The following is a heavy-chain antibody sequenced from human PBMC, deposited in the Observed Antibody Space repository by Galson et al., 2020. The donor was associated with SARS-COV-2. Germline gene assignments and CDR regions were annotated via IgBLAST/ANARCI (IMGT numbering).Heavy chain of an antibody. V-gene: IGHV2-5*02. D-gene: IGHD3-22*01. J-gene: IGHJ5*01. CDR1: EFSLTTRPVG. CDR3: VHRHHYDGKWNEGCFAS. CDR2: LYWDNDK. Sequence: KMSGPTLVKPTQTLTLTCIFSEFSLTTRPVGVAWIRQPPGKALEWLAVLYWDNDKRYNPSLKNRLTITKDTSKNQVVLTMTNMDPVDSGRYYCVHRHHYDGKWNEGCFASWGLGTLVTVTS.